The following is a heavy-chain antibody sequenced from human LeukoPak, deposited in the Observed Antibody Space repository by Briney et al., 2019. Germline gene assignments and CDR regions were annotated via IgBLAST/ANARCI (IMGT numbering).Heavy chain of an antibody. V-gene: IGHV4-30-4*08. D-gene: IGHD3-3*01. CDR3: ARCITIFGVVIDYYYMDV. Sequence: PQTLSLTCTVSGGSISSGDYYWSWIRQPPGKGLEWIGYIYYSGSTYYNPSLKSRVTISVDTSKNQFSLKLSSVTAADTAVYYCARCITIFGVVIDYYYMDVWGKGTTVTVSS. J-gene: IGHJ6*03. CDR1: GGSISSGDYY. CDR2: IYYSGST.